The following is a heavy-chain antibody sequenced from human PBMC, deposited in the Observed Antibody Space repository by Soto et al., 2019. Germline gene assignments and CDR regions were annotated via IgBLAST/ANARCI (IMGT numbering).Heavy chain of an antibody. Sequence: QITLKESGPTLVKPTQTLTLTCTFSGFSLSSTRMAVGWIRQPPGKALEWLALIYWDDAKRYSPFLKSRLTITKDTTKTQLVLTMSNMDPVDTARYYCAHIVVAGLGYYFDYWGQGTLVTVSS. D-gene: IGHD6-19*01. CDR2: IYWDDAK. CDR1: GFSLSSTRMA. CDR3: AHIVVAGLGYYFDY. J-gene: IGHJ4*02. V-gene: IGHV2-5*02.